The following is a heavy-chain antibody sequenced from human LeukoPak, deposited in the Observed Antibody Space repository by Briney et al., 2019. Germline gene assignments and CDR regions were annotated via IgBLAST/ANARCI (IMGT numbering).Heavy chain of an antibody. CDR1: GFIFSSYW. CDR2: INQDVSEI. J-gene: IGHJ4*02. V-gene: IGHV3-7*01. CDR3: ARDPSIAAAGTVGDFDN. Sequence: GGSLRLSCAVSGFIFSSYWMRWVRQARGKGREWVANINQDVSEILCVDSVKGRCTLSRDNAKNLLYLQMNSLIAEDTAVYYCARDPSIAAAGTVGDFDNWGRGTLATVSA. D-gene: IGHD6-13*01.